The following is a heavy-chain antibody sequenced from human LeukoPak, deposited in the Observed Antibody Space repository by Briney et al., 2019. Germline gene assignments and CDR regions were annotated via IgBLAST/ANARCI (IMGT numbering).Heavy chain of an antibody. CDR2: ISGSGGST. J-gene: IGHJ4*02. CDR3: AKVDCSGGSCYYPDY. V-gene: IGHV3-23*01. Sequence: GGSLRLSCAASGFTFSSYAMSWVRQAPGKGLEWVSAISGSGGSTYYADSVKGRFTISRDNSKNPLYLQMNSLRAEDTAVYYCAKVDCSGGSCYYPDYWGQGTLVTVSS. D-gene: IGHD2-15*01. CDR1: GFTFSSYA.